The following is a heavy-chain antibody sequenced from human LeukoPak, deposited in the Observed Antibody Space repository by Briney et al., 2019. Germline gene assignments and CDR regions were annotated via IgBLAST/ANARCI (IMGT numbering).Heavy chain of an antibody. J-gene: IGHJ1*01. Sequence: GGSLRLSCAASGFTVSSNYMSWVRQAPGKGLEWVSVIYSGGSTYYADSVKGRLTISRDNSKNTLYLQMNSLRAEDTAVYYCARTRIAAADYWGQGTLVTVSS. CDR3: ARTRIAAADY. D-gene: IGHD6-13*01. V-gene: IGHV3-66*02. CDR1: GFTVSSNY. CDR2: IYSGGST.